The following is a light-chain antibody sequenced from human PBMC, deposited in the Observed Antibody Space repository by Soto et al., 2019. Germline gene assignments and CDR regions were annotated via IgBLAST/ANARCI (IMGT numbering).Light chain of an antibody. CDR2: QAS. J-gene: IGKJ1*01. CDR3: QHYDSYPWM. CDR1: QSISSW. V-gene: IGKV1-5*03. Sequence: DGQVTQSPSTLSASVGDRVTITCRASQSISSWLAWYQQKPGKAPKLLIYQASNLQSGVTSRFSGSGSGTEFTLTISRLQPYDFATYYCQHYDSYPWMFGQGTKVEIK.